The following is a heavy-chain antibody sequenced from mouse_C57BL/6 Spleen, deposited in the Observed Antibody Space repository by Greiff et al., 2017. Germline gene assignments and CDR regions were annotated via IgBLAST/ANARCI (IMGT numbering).Heavy chain of an antibody. J-gene: IGHJ4*01. D-gene: IGHD2-4*01. CDR1: GFTFSSYT. V-gene: IGHV5-9*01. CDR3: ARQDDYRAYAMDY. CDR2: ISGGGGNT. Sequence: EVKLMESGGGLVKPGGSLKLSCAASGFTFSSYTMSWVRQTPEKRLEWVATISGGGGNTYYPDSVKGRFTISRDNAKNTLYLQMSSLRSEDTALYYCARQDDYRAYAMDYWGQGTSVTVSS.